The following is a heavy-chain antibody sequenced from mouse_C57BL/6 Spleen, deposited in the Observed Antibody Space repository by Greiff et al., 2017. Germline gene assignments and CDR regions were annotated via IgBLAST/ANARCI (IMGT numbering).Heavy chain of an antibody. Sequence: QVQLQQSGPELVKPGASVKISCKASGYAFSSSWMNWVKQRPGKGLEWIGRIYPGDGDTNYNGKFKGKATLTADKSSSTADMQLSSLTSEDSAVYFCARGGTAQATGDDYWGQGTTLTVSS. V-gene: IGHV1-82*01. CDR1: GYAFSSSW. CDR2: IYPGDGDT. CDR3: ARGGTAQATGDDY. D-gene: IGHD3-2*02. J-gene: IGHJ2*01.